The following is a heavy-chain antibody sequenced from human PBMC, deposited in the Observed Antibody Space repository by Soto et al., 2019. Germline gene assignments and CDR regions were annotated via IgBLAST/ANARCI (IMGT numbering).Heavy chain of an antibody. Sequence: SETLSLTCSVSDDSINSDKYYWGWIRQPPGKGLEWIGSIYYRGNAYYNPSLQTRVTISLDKSKSQFSLKLNSVTAADTAVYYCARLIPSDYGDYWYFDLWGRGTLVTVSS. V-gene: IGHV4-39*01. CDR1: DDSINSDKYY. CDR3: ARLIPSDYGDYWYFDL. D-gene: IGHD4-17*01. J-gene: IGHJ2*01. CDR2: IYYRGNA.